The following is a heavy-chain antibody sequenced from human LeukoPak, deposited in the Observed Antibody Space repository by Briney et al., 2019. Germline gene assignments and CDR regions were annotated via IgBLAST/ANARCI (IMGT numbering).Heavy chain of an antibody. V-gene: IGHV3-23*01. Sequence: GSLRLSCASPGFTLISDVMTGVRQTPGKGLEWVSSISGGGDSEYYADSVKGRFTISRDKSKNTLYVQMNSLRADDTAVYYCTKAASYSRECYNSGVYFDWGQGTLATVSS. CDR2: ISGGGDSE. CDR3: TKAASYSRECYNSGVYFD. CDR1: GFTLISDV. D-gene: IGHD3-22*01. J-gene: IGHJ4*02.